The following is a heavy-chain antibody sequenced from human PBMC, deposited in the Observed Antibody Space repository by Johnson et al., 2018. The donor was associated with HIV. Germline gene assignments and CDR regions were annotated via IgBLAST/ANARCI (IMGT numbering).Heavy chain of an antibody. Sequence: VQLVESGGGLAQPGGSLRLSCVGSGLTFSSYAMSWVRQAPGKGLEWVSAISASGGSTYYADSVKGRFTISRDNSKNTLYLQMNSLRAEDTAVYYCAKGIARRTNDAFDIWGQGTMVTVSS. V-gene: IGHV3-23*04. J-gene: IGHJ3*02. CDR1: GLTFSSYA. D-gene: IGHD2/OR15-2a*01. CDR2: ISASGGST. CDR3: AKGIARRTNDAFDI.